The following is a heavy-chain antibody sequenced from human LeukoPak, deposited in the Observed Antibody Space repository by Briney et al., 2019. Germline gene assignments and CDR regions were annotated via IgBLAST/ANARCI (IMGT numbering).Heavy chain of an antibody. CDR1: GYTFTGYY. CDR3: ARVSVGFLEWLLHDKCDAFDI. V-gene: IGHV1-2*06. CDR2: INLNSGGT. Sequence: ASVKVSCKASGYTFTGYYMHWVRQAPAPGLEWMGRINLNSGGTNYAHTSQGRVTITRDTSISTAYMELSRLRSDDTAGYYCARVSVGFLEWLLHDKCDAFDIWGQGTMVTVSS. J-gene: IGHJ3*02. D-gene: IGHD3-3*01.